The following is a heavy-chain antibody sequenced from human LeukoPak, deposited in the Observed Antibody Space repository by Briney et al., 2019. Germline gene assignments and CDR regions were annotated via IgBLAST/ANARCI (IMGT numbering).Heavy chain of an antibody. V-gene: IGHV3-21*01. CDR2: ISSSSSYI. D-gene: IGHD6-19*01. CDR1: GFTFSSYG. J-gene: IGHJ4*02. CDR3: AREVAVAGLIGNY. Sequence: PGGSLRLSCAASGFTFSSYGMHWVRQAPGKGLEWVSSISSSSSYIYYADSVKGRFTISRDNAKNSLYLQMNSLRAEDTAVYYCAREVAVAGLIGNYWGQGTLVTVSS.